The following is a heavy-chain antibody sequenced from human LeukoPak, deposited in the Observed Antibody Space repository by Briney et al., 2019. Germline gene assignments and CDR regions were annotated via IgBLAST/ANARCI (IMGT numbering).Heavy chain of an antibody. J-gene: IGHJ4*02. D-gene: IGHD2-2*01. V-gene: IGHV4-39*07. Sequence: PSETLSLTCTVSGGSIGSSSYYWGWFRHPPGKGREWMGSIYYSGSTYYNPSLKSRVTISVDRSKNQFSLKLSSVTAADTAVYYCASGADIVVVPAALDYWGQGTLVTASS. CDR2: IYYSGST. CDR3: ASGADIVVVPAALDY. CDR1: GGSIGSSSYY.